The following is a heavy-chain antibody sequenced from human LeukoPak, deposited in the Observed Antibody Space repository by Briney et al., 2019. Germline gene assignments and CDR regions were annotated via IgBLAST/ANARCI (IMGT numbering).Heavy chain of an antibody. CDR1: GGSISNENW. Sequence: SETLSLTCAVSGGSISNENWWGWVRRPPGKGLEWIGEIYHSGSTNYIPSLKSRVTISVDKSKNQFSLKLTSVTAADTAVYYCARHYGPWGQGTLVTVSS. D-gene: IGHD3-16*01. CDR3: ARHYGP. J-gene: IGHJ5*02. CDR2: IYHSGST. V-gene: IGHV4-4*02.